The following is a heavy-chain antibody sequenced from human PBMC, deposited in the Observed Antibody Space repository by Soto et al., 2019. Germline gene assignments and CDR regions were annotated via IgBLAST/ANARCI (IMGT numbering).Heavy chain of an antibody. D-gene: IGHD3-3*01. CDR2: ISSSSSYI. V-gene: IGHV3-21*01. J-gene: IGHJ6*02. CDR1: GFTFSSYS. Sequence: EVQLVESGGGLVKPGGSLRLSCAASGFTFSSYSMNWVRQAPGKGLEWVSSISSSSSYIYYADSVKGRFTISRDNAKNSLYLQMNSLRAEDTAVYYCARDPVYDFWSGYYTKSNYYGMDVWGQGTTVTVSS. CDR3: ARDPVYDFWSGYYTKSNYYGMDV.